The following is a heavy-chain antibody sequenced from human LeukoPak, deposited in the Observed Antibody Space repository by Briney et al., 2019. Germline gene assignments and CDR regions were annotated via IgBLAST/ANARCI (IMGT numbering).Heavy chain of an antibody. CDR3: ARADANAFDI. J-gene: IGHJ3*02. V-gene: IGHV4-31*03. CDR1: GGSISSGGFY. Sequence: SETLSLTCTASGGSISSGGFYWSWIRQHPGQGLEWIGYMYYSGTTFYSPSLKSRLSISVDTSKNQFSLKLSSVTAADTAVYYCARADANAFDIWGQGTMVTVSS. CDR2: MYYSGTT.